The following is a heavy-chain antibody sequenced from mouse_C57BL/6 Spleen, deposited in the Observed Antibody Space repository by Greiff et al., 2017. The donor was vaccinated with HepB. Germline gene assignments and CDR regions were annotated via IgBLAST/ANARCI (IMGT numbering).Heavy chain of an antibody. CDR1: GFSLTSYG. D-gene: IGHD1-1*01. CDR2: IWGDGST. V-gene: IGHV2-3*01. J-gene: IGHJ2*01. Sequence: VQRVESGPGLVAPSQCLSITCTVSGFSLTSYGVSWVRQPPGKGLEWLGVIWGDGSTNSHSALISRLSISKDNSTSQAFLKLNSLQTDDTATYYCAKEGDYYGSSYHFDYWGQGTTLTVSS. CDR3: AKEGDYYGSSYHFDY.